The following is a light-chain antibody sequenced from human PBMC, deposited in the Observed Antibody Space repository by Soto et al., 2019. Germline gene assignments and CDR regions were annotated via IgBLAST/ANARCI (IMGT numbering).Light chain of an antibody. V-gene: IGLV1-44*01. J-gene: IGLJ1*01. CDR3: AAWDDSLNGYV. CDR2: SNN. CDR1: SSNIGSNT. Sequence: QSALTQPPSASGTPGQRVTISCSGSSSNIGSNTVNWYQQLTGTAPKLLIYSNNPRPSGVPARFSGSKSGTSASLAISGLQSEDEADYYCAAWDDSLNGYVFGTGTKVTVL.